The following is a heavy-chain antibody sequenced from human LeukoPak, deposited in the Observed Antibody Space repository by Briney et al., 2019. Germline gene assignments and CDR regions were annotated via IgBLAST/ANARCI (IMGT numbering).Heavy chain of an antibody. J-gene: IGHJ3*02. CDR1: GFTVSSNY. CDR3: ARSLLWAFDI. V-gene: IGHV3-53*01. Sequence: GGSLRLSCSASGFTVSSNYMSWVRQAPGKGLEWVSVIYSGGSTYYADSVKGRFTISRDNSKNTLYLQMNSLRAEDTAVYYCARSLLWAFDIWGQGTMVTVSS. CDR2: IYSGGST.